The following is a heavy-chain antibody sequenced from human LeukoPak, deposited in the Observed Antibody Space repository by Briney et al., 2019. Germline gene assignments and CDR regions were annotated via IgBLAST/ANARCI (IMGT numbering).Heavy chain of an antibody. Sequence: GGSLRLSCAASGFTFSTYAMSWVRQAPGKGLEWVSLTSGSGDNTFHADSVQGRFTISRDNPKNTLYLQMNSLRAEDTAVYFCAKRGVVIRVILVGFHKEAYYFDSWGQGALVTVSS. CDR2: TSGSGDNT. CDR1: GFTFSTYA. D-gene: IGHD3-22*01. J-gene: IGHJ4*02. CDR3: AKRGVVIRVILVGFHKEAYYFDS. V-gene: IGHV3-23*01.